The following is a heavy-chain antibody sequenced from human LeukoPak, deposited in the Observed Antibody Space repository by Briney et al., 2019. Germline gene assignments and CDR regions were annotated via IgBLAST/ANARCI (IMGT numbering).Heavy chain of an antibody. D-gene: IGHD5-12*01. J-gene: IGHJ4*02. CDR2: LYPCDSDT. CDR1: GYNFTRYW. V-gene: IGHV5-51*01. Sequence: GESLKISCQASGYNFTRYWIGWVRQMPGKGLEWMGLLYPCDSDTRYSPSFQGQVTFSADNSINTAYLQWSSLRASDTAIYYCARQMGVASRKNYFDSWGQGTLVTVS. CDR3: ARQMGVASRKNYFDS.